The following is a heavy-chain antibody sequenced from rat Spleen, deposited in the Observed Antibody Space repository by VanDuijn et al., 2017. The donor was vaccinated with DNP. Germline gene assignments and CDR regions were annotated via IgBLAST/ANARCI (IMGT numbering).Heavy chain of an antibody. CDR1: GFTFSDNY. CDR2: ITYDGGDS. D-gene: IGHD1-11*01. Sequence: EVQLVESGGGLVQPGRSMKLSCAASGFTFSDNYMAWVRLAPMKGLEWVASITYDGGDSYYRDSVMGRFTISRDNAKSSLYLQMDSLRSEDTATYYCATAIGVYYFDYWGQGVMVTVSS. J-gene: IGHJ2*01. V-gene: IGHV5-20*01. CDR3: ATAIGVYYFDY.